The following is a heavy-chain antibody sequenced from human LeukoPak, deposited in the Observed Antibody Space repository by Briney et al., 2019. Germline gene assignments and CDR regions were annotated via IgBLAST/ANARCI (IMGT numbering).Heavy chain of an antibody. J-gene: IGHJ5*02. D-gene: IGHD6-13*01. CDR3: ARLGRQENSVSWYWSDP. CDR2: ISRSGGST. V-gene: IGHV1-46*01. CDR1: GYTFSSYS. Sequence: ASVKLSCTASGYTFSSYSMHWVRQAPGQGLEWMGLISRSGGSTSYAESVQGRVTMTRDTATSTVYLQLSSLRSEDTAVYYCARLGRQENSVSWYWSDPSGQGTPVTVSS.